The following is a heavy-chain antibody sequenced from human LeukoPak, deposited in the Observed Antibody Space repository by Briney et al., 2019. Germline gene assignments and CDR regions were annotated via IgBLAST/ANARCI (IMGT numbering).Heavy chain of an antibody. V-gene: IGHV3-49*03. CDR3: SRDDSSGYYFDY. D-gene: IGHD3-22*01. CDR1: GFTFGDYA. CDR2: IRSKAYGGTT. Sequence: GRSLRLSCTASGFTFGDYAMSWFRQAPGKGLGWVGFIRSKAYGGTTEYAASVKGRFTISRDDSKSIAYLQMNSLKTEDTAVYYCSRDDSSGYYFDYWGQGTLVTVSS. J-gene: IGHJ4*02.